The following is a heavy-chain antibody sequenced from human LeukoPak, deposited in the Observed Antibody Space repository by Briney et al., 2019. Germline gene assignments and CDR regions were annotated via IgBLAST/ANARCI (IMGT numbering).Heavy chain of an antibody. CDR1: GYPFTDYY. D-gene: IGHD6-13*01. Sequence: GASVKVSCKVSGYPFTDYYMHWVQQAPGKGLEWMGLVDPEDGETIYAEKFQGRVTITADTSTDTAYMELSSLRSEDTAVYYCATASIAAAGTVFSSHYSWGQGTLVTVSS. J-gene: IGHJ4*02. CDR3: ATASIAAAGTVFSSHYS. CDR2: VDPEDGET. V-gene: IGHV1-69-2*01.